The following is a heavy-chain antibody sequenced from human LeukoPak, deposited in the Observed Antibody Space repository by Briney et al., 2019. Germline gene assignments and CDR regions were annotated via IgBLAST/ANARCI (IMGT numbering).Heavy chain of an antibody. V-gene: IGHV4-59*01. CDR1: GGSISDYS. CDR2: IYYSGST. D-gene: IGHD1-26*01. CDR3: ARDAIVGATNWFDP. J-gene: IGHJ5*02. Sequence: PSETLSLTCGVSGGSISDYSWSWIRQPPGKGLEWIGYIYYSGSTNYNPSLKSRVTISLDTSKNQFSLKLSSVTAADTAVYYCARDAIVGATNWFDPWGQGTLVTVSS.